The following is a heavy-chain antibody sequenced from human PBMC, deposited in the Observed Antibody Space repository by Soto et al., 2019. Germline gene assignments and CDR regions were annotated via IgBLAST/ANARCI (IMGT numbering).Heavy chain of an antibody. J-gene: IGHJ4*02. D-gene: IGHD1-26*01. V-gene: IGHV4-4*02. CDR3: ARLVGATLVDY. CDR2: IYHSGST. Sequence: QVQLQESGPGLVKPSGTLSLTCGVSGDSIRSSNWWSWVRQPPGKGLEWIGEIYHSGSTNYNPSLKSLVTISVDKSKNQVSLKLSSVTAADTAVYYCARLVGATLVDYWGQGTLVTVSS. CDR1: GDSIRSSNW.